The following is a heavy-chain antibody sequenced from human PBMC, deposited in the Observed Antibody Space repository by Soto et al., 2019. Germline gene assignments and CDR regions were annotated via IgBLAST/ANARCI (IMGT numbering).Heavy chain of an antibody. CDR1: GGTFSSYA. CDR3: ARDFTDHYYYYGMDV. V-gene: IGHV1-69*13. J-gene: IGHJ6*02. D-gene: IGHD4-4*01. Sequence: SVKVSCKASGGTFSSYAISWVRQAPGQGLEWMGGIIPIFGTANYAQKFQGRVTITADESTSTAYMELSSLRSEDTAVYYCARDFTDHYYYYGMDVWGQGTTVTVSS. CDR2: IIPIFGTA.